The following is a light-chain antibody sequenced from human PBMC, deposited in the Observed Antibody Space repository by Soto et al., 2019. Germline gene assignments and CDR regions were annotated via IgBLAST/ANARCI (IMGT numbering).Light chain of an antibody. CDR3: QQYDNLPIT. Sequence: DIQMTQSPSSLSASVGDRVTITCQASQDISNYLNWYQQKPGKAPKLLIYDDSNLETGVPSRFSGSGSGTDFTFTISSLLPEDIATYYCQQYDNLPITFGQETRLEIK. J-gene: IGKJ5*01. CDR2: DDS. CDR1: QDISNY. V-gene: IGKV1-33*01.